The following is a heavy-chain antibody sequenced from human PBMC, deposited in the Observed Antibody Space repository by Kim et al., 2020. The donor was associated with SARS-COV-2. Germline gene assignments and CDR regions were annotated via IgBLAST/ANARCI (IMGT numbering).Heavy chain of an antibody. CDR1: GGSISSSSYY. J-gene: IGHJ6*03. Sequence: SETLSLTCTVSGGSISSSSYYWGWIRQPPGKGLEWIGSIYYSGSTYYNPSLKSRVTISVDTSKNQFSLKLSSVTAADTAVYYCARQSPHYDFWSGYSYYYYYMDVWGKGTTVTVSS. V-gene: IGHV4-39*01. CDR3: ARQSPHYDFWSGYSYYYYYMDV. D-gene: IGHD3-3*01. CDR2: IYYSGST.